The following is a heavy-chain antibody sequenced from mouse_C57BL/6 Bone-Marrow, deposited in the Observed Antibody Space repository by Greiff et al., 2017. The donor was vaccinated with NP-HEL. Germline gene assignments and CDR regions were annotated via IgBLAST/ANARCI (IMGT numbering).Heavy chain of an antibody. CDR2: IDPSDSYT. CDR3: ASEDGSSYWYFDV. Sequence: QVQLQQPGAELVMPGASVKLSCKASGYTFTSYWVPRVEPRPGQGLEWVGEIDPSDSYTNYNQKFKGKSTLTVDKFSSTAYMQLSSLTSEDSAVYYCASEDGSSYWYFDVWGTGTTVTVSS. CDR1: GYTFTSYW. J-gene: IGHJ1*03. V-gene: IGHV1-69*01. D-gene: IGHD1-1*01.